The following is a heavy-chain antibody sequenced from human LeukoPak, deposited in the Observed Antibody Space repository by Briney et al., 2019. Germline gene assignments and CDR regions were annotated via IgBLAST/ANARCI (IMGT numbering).Heavy chain of an antibody. J-gene: IGHJ3*02. V-gene: IGHV4-59*08. CDR2: MYYSGST. CDR1: VGSTSTYY. CDR3: ARHAYYYDRSGSYEAFDI. D-gene: IGHD3-22*01. Sequence: PETLSLTPTVSVGSTSTYYWTSIGPPPGPGLEWSGSMYYSGSTNYNPSLKSRVSISVDTSKNQFSLKLSSVTAADTAVYYCARHAYYYDRSGSYEAFDIWGQGTMVTVSS.